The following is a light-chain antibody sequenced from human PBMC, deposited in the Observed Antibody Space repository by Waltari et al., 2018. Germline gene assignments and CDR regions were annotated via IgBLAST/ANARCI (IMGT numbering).Light chain of an antibody. CDR2: LAS. CDR3: MQTLQTPHT. CDR1: QSLLHSNGYNY. J-gene: IGKJ4*01. V-gene: IGKV2-28*01. Sequence: DIVMTQSPLSLPVTPGEPASISCRSSQSLLHSNGYNYLSWYLQKPGQSPQLLIYLASYRASGVPDRFSGSGSDTDFTLKISKVEAEDVGVFFGMQTLQTPHTFGGGTKVETK.